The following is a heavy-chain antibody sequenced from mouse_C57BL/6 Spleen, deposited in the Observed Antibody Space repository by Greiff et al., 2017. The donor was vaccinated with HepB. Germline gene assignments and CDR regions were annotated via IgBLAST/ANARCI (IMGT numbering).Heavy chain of an antibody. J-gene: IGHJ4*01. V-gene: IGHV1-52*01. D-gene: IGHD4-1*01. CDR3: ARNWDGGNYAMDY. CDR2: IDPSDSET. CDR1: GYTFTSYW. Sequence: QVQLQQPGAELVRPGSSVKLSCKASGYTFTSYWMHWVKQRPIQGLEWIGNIDPSDSETHYNQKFKDKATLTVDKSSSTAYMQLSSLTSEDSAVYYCARNWDGGNYAMDYWGQGTSVTVSS.